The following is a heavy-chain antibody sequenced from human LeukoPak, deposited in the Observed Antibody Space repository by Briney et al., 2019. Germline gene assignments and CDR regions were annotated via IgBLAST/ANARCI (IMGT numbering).Heavy chain of an antibody. J-gene: IGHJ6*02. CDR1: GFTFSDYA. Sequence: GGSLRLSCAASGFTFSDYAMHWVRQAPGKGLEWLALILYDESNKYYAESVKGRFTISRDNSKNTVFLQMNSLRDEDTAVYYCVKGYNRMDVWGQGTTVAVSS. V-gene: IGHV3-30*18. CDR3: VKGYNRMDV. CDR2: ILYDESNK.